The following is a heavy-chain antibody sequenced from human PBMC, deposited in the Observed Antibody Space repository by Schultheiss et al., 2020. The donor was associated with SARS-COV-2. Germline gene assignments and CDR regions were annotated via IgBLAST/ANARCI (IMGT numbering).Heavy chain of an antibody. CDR3: AHIRRQQLVSLGYYFDY. J-gene: IGHJ4*02. Sequence: SGPTLVKPTQTLTLTCNVSGFSLSTSGMCVSWIRQPPGKALEWLARIDWDDDKYYSTSLKSRLTITKDTSKNQVVLTMTNMDPVDTATYYCAHIRRQQLVSLGYYFDYWGQGTLVTVSS. D-gene: IGHD6-13*01. V-gene: IGHV2-70*12. CDR2: IDWDDDK. CDR1: GFSLSTSGMC.